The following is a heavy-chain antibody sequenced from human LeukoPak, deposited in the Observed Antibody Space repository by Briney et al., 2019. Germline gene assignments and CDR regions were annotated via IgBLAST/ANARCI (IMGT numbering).Heavy chain of an antibody. D-gene: IGHD3-22*01. CDR1: GFTFSSYE. CDR3: ARVLPSHYYDTSGYSDY. V-gene: IGHV3-21*01. CDR2: ISSSSSYI. Sequence: GGSLRLSCAASGFTFSSYEMNWVRQAPGKGLEWVSAISSSSSYIYYVDSVKGRFTISRDNANNSLYLQMNSLRVDDTAVYYCARVLPSHYYDTSGYSDYWGQGTLVTVSS. J-gene: IGHJ4*02.